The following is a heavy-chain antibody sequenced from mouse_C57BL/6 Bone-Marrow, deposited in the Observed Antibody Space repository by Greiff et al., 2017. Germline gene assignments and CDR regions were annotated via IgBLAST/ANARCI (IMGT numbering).Heavy chain of an antibody. Sequence: EVMLVESGGGLVKPGGSLKLSCAASGFTFSSYAMSWVRQTPEKRLEWVATISDGGSYTYYPDNVKGRFTISRDNAKNHLYLQMSHLKSEDTAMYYCAREVTYDVWGTGTTVTVSS. J-gene: IGHJ1*03. CDR1: GFTFSSYA. D-gene: IGHD2-12*01. CDR2: ISDGGSYT. CDR3: AREVTYDV. V-gene: IGHV5-4*01.